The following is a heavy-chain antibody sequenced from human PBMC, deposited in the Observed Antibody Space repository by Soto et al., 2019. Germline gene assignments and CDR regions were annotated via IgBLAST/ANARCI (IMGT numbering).Heavy chain of an antibody. CDR3: ARVLMVRGVIITSANQFDY. CDR1: GYTFTSYG. Sequence: ASVKVSCKASGYTFTSYGISWVRQAPGQGLEWMGWISAYNGNTNYAQKLQGRVTMTTDTSTSTAYMELRSLRSDDTAVYYRARVLMVRGVIITSANQFDYWGQGTLVTVSS. V-gene: IGHV1-18*04. CDR2: ISAYNGNT. J-gene: IGHJ4*02. D-gene: IGHD3-10*01.